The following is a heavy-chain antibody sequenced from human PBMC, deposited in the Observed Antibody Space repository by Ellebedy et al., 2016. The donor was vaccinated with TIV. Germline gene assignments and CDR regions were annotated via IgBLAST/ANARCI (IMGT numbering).Heavy chain of an antibody. D-gene: IGHD3-3*01. CDR1: EFTFNNHW. J-gene: IGHJ4*02. Sequence: GESLKISCVASEFTFNNHWMSWVRQAPGKGLEWVANIKQDGSEKNYGDSVKGRFTISRDNAENSLYLQMNGLRDEDTAVYYCARDRFATLYWGQGTLVTVSS. CDR2: IKQDGSEK. CDR3: ARDRFATLY. V-gene: IGHV3-7*03.